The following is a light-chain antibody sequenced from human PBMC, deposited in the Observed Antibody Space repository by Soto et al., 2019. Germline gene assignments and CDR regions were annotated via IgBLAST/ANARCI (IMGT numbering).Light chain of an antibody. CDR2: KTS. CDR1: QSISSW. J-gene: IGKJ1*01. Sequence: IKITQSPSTLTDTVGDRDTITCRASQSISSWLAWYQQKPGKAPKLLIYKTSTLQSGVPSRFSGSGSGTEFTLAISSLQPDDSATYYCQQYNDNWTFGQGTKV. CDR3: QQYNDNWT. V-gene: IGKV1-5*03.